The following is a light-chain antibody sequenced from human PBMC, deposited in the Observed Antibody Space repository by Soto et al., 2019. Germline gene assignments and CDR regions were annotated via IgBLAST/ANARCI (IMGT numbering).Light chain of an antibody. J-gene: IGKJ3*01. Sequence: DIQMTQSPSTLSASVGDRVTITCRASQSISSWLAWYQQKPGKAPKVLIYDASRLESGVPPRFSGSGSGTEFTLTISSLQPDDFATYYCQQYNSYSAFGPGTKVDIK. V-gene: IGKV1-5*01. CDR1: QSISSW. CDR2: DAS. CDR3: QQYNSYSA.